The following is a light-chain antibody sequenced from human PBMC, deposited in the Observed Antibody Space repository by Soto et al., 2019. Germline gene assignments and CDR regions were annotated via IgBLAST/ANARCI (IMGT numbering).Light chain of an antibody. CDR1: SSDVGGYNY. J-gene: IGLJ1*01. Sequence: QSALTRRASVSGSPGQSITISCTGTSSDVGGYNYVSWYQQHPGKAPKLMIYEVSNRPSGVSNRFSGSKSGNTASLTISGLQAEDDADYYCSSYTSSSTLVFGTGTKLTVL. CDR3: SSYTSSSTLV. V-gene: IGLV2-14*01. CDR2: EVS.